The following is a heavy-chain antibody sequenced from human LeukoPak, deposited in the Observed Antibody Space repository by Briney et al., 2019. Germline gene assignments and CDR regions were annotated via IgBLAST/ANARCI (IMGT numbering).Heavy chain of an antibody. Sequence: ASVKVSCKASGYTFTSYAMHWVRQAPGQRLEWMGWINAGNGNTKYSQKFQGRVTITRDTSINTAYMEMSSLRSEDTAVYYCARRLRSSSYYVAFDIWGQGTFVTVSS. J-gene: IGHJ3*02. D-gene: IGHD6-6*01. CDR2: INAGNGNT. V-gene: IGHV1-3*01. CDR3: ARRLRSSSYYVAFDI. CDR1: GYTFTSYA.